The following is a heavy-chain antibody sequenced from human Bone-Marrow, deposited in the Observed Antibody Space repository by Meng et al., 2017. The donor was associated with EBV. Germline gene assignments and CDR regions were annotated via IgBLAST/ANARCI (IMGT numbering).Heavy chain of an antibody. CDR2: FVPEDGET. CDR3: ATGTYYDILTGYYLDY. D-gene: IGHD3-9*01. V-gene: IGHV1-24*01. Sequence: VQGGAEAREPGASVKVACKVSGYTLTELSMHRVRQAPGRGLEWMGGFVPEDGETIYAQKFQGRVTMTEETSTDTAYMELSSLRSEDTAVYYCATGTYYDILTGYYLDYWGQGTLVTVSS. J-gene: IGHJ4*02. CDR1: GYTLTELS.